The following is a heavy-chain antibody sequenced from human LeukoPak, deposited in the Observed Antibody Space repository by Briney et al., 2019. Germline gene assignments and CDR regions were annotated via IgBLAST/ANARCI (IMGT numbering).Heavy chain of an antibody. CDR2: ISGSGGST. D-gene: IGHD3-22*01. J-gene: IGHJ4*02. V-gene: IGHV3-23*01. CDR3: AKGETMMDGGSDY. CDR1: GFTFSSYA. Sequence: PGGSLRLSCAASGFTFSSYAMSWVRQAPGKGLEWVSAISGSGGSTYYADSVKGRFTISRDNSKNPLYLQMNSLRAEDTAVYYCAKGETMMDGGSDYWGQGTLVTVSS.